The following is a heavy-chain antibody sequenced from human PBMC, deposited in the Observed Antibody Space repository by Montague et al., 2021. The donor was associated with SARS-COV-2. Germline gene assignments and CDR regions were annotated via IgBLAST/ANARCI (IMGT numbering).Heavy chain of an antibody. J-gene: IGHJ5*02. CDR2: IYYSATT. CDR3: ARLRRGTYYVSFDP. D-gene: IGHD1-26*01. Sequence: SETLFLTCTVSGGSITNYYWTWIRQPPGRGLEWIGYIYYSATTNYNPSLKSRVTMSIDTSENQFSLSLSSVTAADSAVYYCARLRRGTYYVSFDPWGQGTLVSVSS. CDR1: GGSITNYY. V-gene: IGHV4-59*12.